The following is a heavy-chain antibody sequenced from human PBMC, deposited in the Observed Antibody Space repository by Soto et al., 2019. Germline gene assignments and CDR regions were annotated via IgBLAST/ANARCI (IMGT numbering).Heavy chain of an antibody. CDR2: ISGSGGST. CDR1: GFTFSSYA. D-gene: IGHD2-2*03. V-gene: IGHV3-23*01. J-gene: IGHJ4*02. CDR3: AKGSGYCSSTSCCVGSDY. Sequence: EVQLLESGGGLVQPGGSLRLSCAASGFTFSSYAMSWVRQAPGKGLEWVSAISGSGGSTYYADSVKGRFTISRDNSKNTLDMQMNSLRAEDTAVYYCAKGSGYCSSTSCCVGSDYWGQGTLVTVSS.